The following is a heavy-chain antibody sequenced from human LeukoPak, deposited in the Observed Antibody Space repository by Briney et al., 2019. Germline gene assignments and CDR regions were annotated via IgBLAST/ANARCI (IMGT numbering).Heavy chain of an antibody. Sequence: PPETLSLTCTVSGDSITSGSFHSSCVRQPARNGLEWIVRIYISGTTNNNPSLKSRVNISVDTSQHPSSLRMNSVIAADTAVYYCARDLWGYRSSSYYFDYWGQGTLVTVSS. V-gene: IGHV4-61*02. CDR1: GDSITSGSFH. CDR2: IYISGTT. J-gene: IGHJ4*02. CDR3: ARDLWGYRSSSYYFDY. D-gene: IGHD6-6*01.